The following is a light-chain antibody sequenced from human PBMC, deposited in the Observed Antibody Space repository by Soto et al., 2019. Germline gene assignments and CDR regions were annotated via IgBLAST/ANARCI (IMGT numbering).Light chain of an antibody. V-gene: IGKV3-11*01. J-gene: IGKJ1*01. CDR2: DAY. CDR1: QSFRGL. Sequence: EVVLTQSPVTLSLSPGERATLSCRASQSFRGLLAWYQQKPGQAPRLLIYDAYNRATGIPPRFSGSGSGTEFTLTISNLQADDFATYYCQHCDTYWAFGPGTRVEVE. CDR3: QHCDTYWA.